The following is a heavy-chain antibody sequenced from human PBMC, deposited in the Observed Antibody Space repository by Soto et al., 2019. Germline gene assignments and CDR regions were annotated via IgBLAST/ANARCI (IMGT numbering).Heavy chain of an antibody. CDR1: GGSISSYY. V-gene: IGHV4-59*01. J-gene: IGHJ5*02. Sequence: PSETLSLTCTVSGGSISSYYWSWIRQPPGKGLEWIGYIYYSGSTNYNPSLKSRVTISVDTSKNQFSLKLSSVTAADTAVYYCARDYYDFWSGSQGFDPWGQGTLVTVSS. CDR3: ARDYYDFWSGSQGFDP. CDR2: IYYSGST. D-gene: IGHD3-3*01.